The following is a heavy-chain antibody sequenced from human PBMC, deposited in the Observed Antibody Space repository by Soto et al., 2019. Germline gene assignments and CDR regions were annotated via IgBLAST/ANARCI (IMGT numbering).Heavy chain of an antibody. J-gene: IGHJ4*02. CDR1: GGSISSGGYY. CDR2: IYYSGST. Sequence: SETLSLTCTVSGGSISSGGYYWSWIRQHPGKGLEWIGYIYYSGSTYYNPSLKSRVTISVDTSKNQFSLKLSSVTAADTAVYYCARARHVETVLFDYWGQGTLVTVSS. V-gene: IGHV4-31*03. CDR3: ARARHVETVLFDY.